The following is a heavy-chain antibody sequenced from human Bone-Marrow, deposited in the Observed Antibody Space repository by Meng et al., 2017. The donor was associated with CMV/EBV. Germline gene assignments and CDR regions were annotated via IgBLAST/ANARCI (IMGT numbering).Heavy chain of an antibody. CDR2: IIPMRSVT. V-gene: IGHV1-69*10. J-gene: IGHJ6*02. Sequence: SVKVSCKASGDTFNKYVTSWVRQAPGQGLEWMGGIIPMRSVTNYAQKFQGRVTITADKSTSTAYMELSSLRSEDTAVYYCASRYCSSTSCQPYYYYYGMDVWGQGTTVTVSS. CDR3: ASRYCSSTSCQPYYYYYGMDV. CDR1: GDTFNKYV. D-gene: IGHD2-2*01.